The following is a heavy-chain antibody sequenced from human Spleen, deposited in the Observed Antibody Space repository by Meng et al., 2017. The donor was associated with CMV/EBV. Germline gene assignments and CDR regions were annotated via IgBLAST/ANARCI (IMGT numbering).Heavy chain of an antibody. Sequence: GGSLRLSCAASGFTFSSYGMHWVRQAPGKGLEWVSYLSSSSSTIRYANSVKGRFTISRDNAKNSLYLQMNSLRAEDTAVYYCARIGGEGEWRYMDFDYWGQGTLVTVSS. CDR2: LSSSSSTI. CDR3: ARIGGEGEWRYMDFDY. CDR1: GFTFSSYG. D-gene: IGHD2-15*01. V-gene: IGHV3-48*04. J-gene: IGHJ4*02.